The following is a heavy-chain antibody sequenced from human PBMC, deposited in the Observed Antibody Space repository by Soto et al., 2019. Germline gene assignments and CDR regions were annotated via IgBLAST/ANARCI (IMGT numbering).Heavy chain of an antibody. J-gene: IGHJ4*02. CDR1: GFIFSSYG. CDR2: TSYDGSAK. Sequence: QVQLVESGGGVVQPGRSLRLSCAASGFIFSSYGMHWVRQAPGKGLEWVAATSYDGSAKYYADSVKGRFAISRDNSKNPLFLQMNSGRAEDTAVYYCAQDVVGAWGVGDSWGQGTRVTVSS. V-gene: IGHV3-30*18. D-gene: IGHD2-15*01. CDR3: AQDVVGAWGVGDS.